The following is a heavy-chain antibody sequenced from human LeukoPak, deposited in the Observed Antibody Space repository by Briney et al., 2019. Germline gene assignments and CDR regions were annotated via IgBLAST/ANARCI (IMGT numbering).Heavy chain of an antibody. Sequence: SETLSLTCAVYGGFSSGYYWSWIRQPPGKGLEWIGEINHSGSTNYNPSLKSRVTIPVDTSKNQLSLKLSSVTAADTAVYYCARRSYYDSSGYYYGGWYFDLWGRGTLVTVSS. D-gene: IGHD3-22*01. CDR2: INHSGST. V-gene: IGHV4-34*01. CDR1: GGFSSGYY. J-gene: IGHJ2*01. CDR3: ARRSYYDSSGYYYGGWYFDL.